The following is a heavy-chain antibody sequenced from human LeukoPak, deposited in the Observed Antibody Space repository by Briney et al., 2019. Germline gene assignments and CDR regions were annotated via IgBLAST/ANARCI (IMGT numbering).Heavy chain of an antibody. V-gene: IGHV3-11*04. J-gene: IGHJ3*02. D-gene: IGHD3-16*01. CDR1: GFTFSDYY. CDR2: ISSSGSTI. CDR3: ARDIWGSGPLMHAFDI. Sequence: GGSLRLSCAASGFTFSDYYMSWIRQAPGKGLEWVSYISSSGSTIYYADSVKGRFTIARDNSKNTVYLQMNSLRAEDTAVYYCARDIWGSGPLMHAFDIWGQGTMVTVSS.